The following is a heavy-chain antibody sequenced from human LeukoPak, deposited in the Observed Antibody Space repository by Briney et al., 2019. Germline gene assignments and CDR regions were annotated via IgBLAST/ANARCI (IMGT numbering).Heavy chain of an antibody. CDR1: GYTFTGYY. J-gene: IGHJ5*02. D-gene: IGHD2-2*01. Sequence: ASVKVSCKASGYTFTGYYMHWVRQAPGQGLEWMGWISAYNGNTNYAQKFQGRVTITADESTSTAYMELSSLRSEDTAVYYCARGLGYQPLSWFDPWGQGTLVTVSS. V-gene: IGHV1-18*04. CDR2: ISAYNGNT. CDR3: ARGLGYQPLSWFDP.